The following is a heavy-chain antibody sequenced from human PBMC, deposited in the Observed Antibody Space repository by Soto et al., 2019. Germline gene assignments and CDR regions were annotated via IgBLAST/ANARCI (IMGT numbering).Heavy chain of an antibody. CDR2: IYGGGST. CDR3: ARDPWAADY. V-gene: IGHV3-66*01. Sequence: EVQLVESGGGLVQPGGSLRLSCAASGFTVSTKYLSWVRQAPGKGLEWVSVIYGGGSTFYADSVRGRFTISRDNSKNTVNLQMNSLRAEDTAVYYCARDPWAADYWGQGTLVTVFS. CDR1: GFTVSTKY. D-gene: IGHD3-16*01. J-gene: IGHJ4*02.